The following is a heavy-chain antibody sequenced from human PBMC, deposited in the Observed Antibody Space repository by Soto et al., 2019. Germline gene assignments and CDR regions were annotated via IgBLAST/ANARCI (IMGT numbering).Heavy chain of an antibody. D-gene: IGHD3-10*01. V-gene: IGHV1-69*13. CDR1: GGTFSSYA. CDR2: IIPIFGTA. J-gene: IGHJ4*02. Sequence: SVKVSCKASGGTFSSYAISWVRQAPGQGLEWMGGIIPIFGTANYAQKFQGRVTITADESTSTAYMELSSLRSEDTAVYYCARVNTMVRGVIGYFDYWGQGIPVTVSS. CDR3: ARVNTMVRGVIGYFDY.